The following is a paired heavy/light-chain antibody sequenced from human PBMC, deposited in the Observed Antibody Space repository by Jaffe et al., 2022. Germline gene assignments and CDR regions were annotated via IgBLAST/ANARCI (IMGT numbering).Heavy chain of an antibody. CDR2: IHHSGIS. CDR3: ATTGTYSYSYGH. D-gene: IGHD3-16*01. V-gene: IGHV4-4*02. Sequence: QVQLQESGPSLVKPSGTLSLTCAVSGASISNNYWWTWIRQPPGNGLEWLGEIHHSGISNYNPSLKSRVTISVDKSKNQFSLNLDSVTAADTAVYYCATTGTYSYSYGHWGQGTLVTVSS. J-gene: IGHJ4*02. CDR1: GASISNNYW.
Light chain of an antibody. CDR1: QSIGSSH. CDR2: GTS. CDR3: QQYGGSALYT. J-gene: IGKJ2*01. V-gene: IGKV3-20*01. Sequence: EIGLTQSPGTLSLSPGERATLSCRTSQSIGSSHLAWYQQRPGQAPRLLIFGTSSRATGIPDRFSGSGSGTDFTLTISRLEPADFAVYYCQQYGGSALYTFGQGTKLEI.